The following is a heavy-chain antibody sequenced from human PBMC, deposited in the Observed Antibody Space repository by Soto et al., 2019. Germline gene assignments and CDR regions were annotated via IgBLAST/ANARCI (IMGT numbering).Heavy chain of an antibody. Sequence: AASVKVSCKASGGTFSSYAISWARQAPGQGLEWMGGIIPIFGTANYAQKFQGRVTITADESTSTAYMELSSLRSEDTAVYYCARDRDCSGGSCPPRPNWFDPWGQGTLVTVSS. D-gene: IGHD2-15*01. V-gene: IGHV1-69*13. CDR1: GGTFSSYA. CDR2: IIPIFGTA. J-gene: IGHJ5*02. CDR3: ARDRDCSGGSCPPRPNWFDP.